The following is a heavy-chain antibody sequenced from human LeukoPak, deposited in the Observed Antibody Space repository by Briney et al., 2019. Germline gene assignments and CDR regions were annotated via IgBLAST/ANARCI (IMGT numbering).Heavy chain of an antibody. D-gene: IGHD2-15*01. V-gene: IGHV1-8*01. CDR1: GYTFITYD. CDR2: INPNSGGT. CDR3: ARLYGSGGLYYYGMDV. J-gene: IGHJ6*02. Sequence: ASVKVSCKASGYTFITYDINWVRQASGQGLEWMGWINPNSGGTNYAQKFQGRVTMTRNTSISTAYMELSSLRSEDTAVYYCARLYGSGGLYYYGMDVWGQGTTVTVSS.